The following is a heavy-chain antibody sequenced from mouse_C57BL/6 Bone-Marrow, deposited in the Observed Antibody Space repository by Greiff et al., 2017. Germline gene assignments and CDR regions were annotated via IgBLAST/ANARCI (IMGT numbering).Heavy chain of an antibody. V-gene: IGHV1-47*01. CDR1: GYTFTTYP. J-gene: IGHJ4*01. CDR3: ARATMVTTGGGNYAMDY. D-gene: IGHD2-2*01. CDR2: FHPYNDDT. Sequence: VQRVESGAELVKPGASVKMSCKASGYTFTTYPIEWMKQNHGKSLEWIGNFHPYNDDTKYNEKFKGKATLTLEKSSSTVYLELSRLTSDDSAVYYCARATMVTTGGGNYAMDYWGQGTSVTVSS.